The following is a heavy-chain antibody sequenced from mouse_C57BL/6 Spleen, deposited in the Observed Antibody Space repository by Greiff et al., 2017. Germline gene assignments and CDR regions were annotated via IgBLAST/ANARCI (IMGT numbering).Heavy chain of an antibody. D-gene: IGHD4-1*01. V-gene: IGHV7-3*01. CDR2: IRNKANGYTT. CDR1: GFTFTDYY. CDR3: ASFNWYYFDY. J-gene: IGHJ2*01. Sequence: EVQVVESGGGLVQPGGSLSLSCAASGFTFTDYYMSWVRQPPGKALEWLGFIRNKANGYTTEYSASVKGRFTISRDNSQSILYLQMNALRAEDSATYYCASFNWYYFDYWGQGTTLTVSS.